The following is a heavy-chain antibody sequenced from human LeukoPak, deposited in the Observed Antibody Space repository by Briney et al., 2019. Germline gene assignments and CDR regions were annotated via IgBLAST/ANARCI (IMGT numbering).Heavy chain of an antibody. J-gene: IGHJ3*02. CDR3: ARQTRYAFDI. CDR2: IYYSGST. Sequence: SETLSLTCTISGGSISSYYWSWIRQPPGMGLEWIGYIYYSGSTNYNPSLKSRVTISVDTSKNQFSLKLSSVTAADTAVYYCARQTRYAFDIWGQGTMVTVSS. CDR1: GGSISSYY. V-gene: IGHV4-59*08.